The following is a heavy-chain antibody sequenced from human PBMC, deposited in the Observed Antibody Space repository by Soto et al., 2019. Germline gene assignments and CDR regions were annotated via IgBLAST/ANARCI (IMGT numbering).Heavy chain of an antibody. J-gene: IGHJ6*03. CDR1: GFTFSDYY. Sequence: GGSLRLSCAASGFTFSDYYMSWIRQAPGKGLEWVSYISSSGSTIYYADSVKGRFTISRDNAKNSLYLQMNSLRAEDTAVYYCARVPHGSGSYYYYYYYYMDVWGKGTTVTVSS. CDR2: ISSSGSTI. D-gene: IGHD3-10*01. CDR3: ARVPHGSGSYYYYYYYYMDV. V-gene: IGHV3-11*01.